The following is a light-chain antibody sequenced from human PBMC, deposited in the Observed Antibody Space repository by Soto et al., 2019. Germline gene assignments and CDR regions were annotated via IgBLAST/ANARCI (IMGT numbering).Light chain of an antibody. CDR2: RDD. V-gene: IGLV1-47*01. J-gene: IGLJ3*02. Sequence: QAVVTQPPSASTTPGQRVTIFCSGGISNIGSKYVYWYQHLPGAAPKLLIYRDDQQPSGVPDRFSGSKSGTSASLAISGLRSEDEADYYCAAWDDSLNAWVFGGGTKLTVL. CDR3: AAWDDSLNAWV. CDR1: ISNIGSKY.